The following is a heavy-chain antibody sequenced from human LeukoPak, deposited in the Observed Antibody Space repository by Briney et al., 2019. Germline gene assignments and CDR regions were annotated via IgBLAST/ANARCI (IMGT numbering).Heavy chain of an antibody. CDR3: ARETSQKGAHYMDV. CDR2: IYYSGST. D-gene: IGHD3-16*01. V-gene: IGHV4-39*07. J-gene: IGHJ6*03. CDR1: GGSISSRSYY. Sequence: SETLSLTCSVSGGSISSRSYYWGWIRQPPGKGLEWIGSIYYSGSTNYNPSLKSRVTISVDTSKNQFSLKLSSVTAADTAVYYCARETSQKGAHYMDVWGKGTTVTISS.